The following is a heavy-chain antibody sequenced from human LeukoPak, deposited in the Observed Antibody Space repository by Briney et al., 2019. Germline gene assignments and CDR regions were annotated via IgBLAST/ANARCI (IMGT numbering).Heavy chain of an antibody. CDR1: GGTFSSYA. CDR2: IIPIFGTA. CDR3: AREPTTVTHVAWFNP. Sequence: GASVTVSCKASGGTFSSYAISWVRQAPGQGLEWMGGIIPIFGTANYAQKFQGRVTITADESTSTAYMELSSLRSEDTAVYYCAREPTTVTHVAWFNPWGQGTLVTVSS. V-gene: IGHV1-69*13. D-gene: IGHD4-11*01. J-gene: IGHJ5*02.